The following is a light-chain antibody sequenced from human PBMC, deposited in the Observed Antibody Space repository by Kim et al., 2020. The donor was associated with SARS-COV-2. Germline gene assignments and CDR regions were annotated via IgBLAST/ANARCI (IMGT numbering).Light chain of an antibody. Sequence: IQLTKSPSSLSASVGDRVTITCRASQGISSYLAWYQQKPGKAPKLLIYDASTLQSGVPSRFSGSGSGTDFTLTISSLQSEDFATYYCQQLNSYPITFGQGTRLEIK. J-gene: IGKJ5*01. CDR1: QGISSY. CDR3: QQLNSYPIT. CDR2: DAS. V-gene: IGKV1-9*01.